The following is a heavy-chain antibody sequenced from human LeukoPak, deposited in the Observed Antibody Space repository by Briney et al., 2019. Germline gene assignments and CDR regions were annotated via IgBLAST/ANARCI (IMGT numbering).Heavy chain of an antibody. V-gene: IGHV5-51*01. CDR3: ARQNDFRLDY. CDR2: IYPGDSDT. D-gene: IGHD3-3*01. Sequence: GGSLRLSCKGSGYTFSSYWIGWVRQMPGKGLEWMGIIYPGDSDTRYSPSLQGQVTISVDTSIGTAYLQWSSLKASGTAIYYCARQNDFRLDYWGQGTLVTVSS. J-gene: IGHJ4*02. CDR1: GYTFSSYW.